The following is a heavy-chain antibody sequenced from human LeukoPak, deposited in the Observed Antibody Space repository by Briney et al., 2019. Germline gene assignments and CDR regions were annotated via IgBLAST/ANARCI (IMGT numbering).Heavy chain of an antibody. J-gene: IGHJ4*02. D-gene: IGHD3-3*01. CDR2: FDPEDGET. CDR3: ATCLNCDFWSAGTYYFDY. CDR1: GYTLTELS. V-gene: IGHV1-24*01. Sequence: ASVKVSCKVSGYTLTELSMHWVRQAPGKGLEWMGGFDPEDGETIYAQEFQGRVTMTEDTSTDTAYMELSSLRSEDTAVYYCATCLNCDFWSAGTYYFDYWGQGTLVTVSS.